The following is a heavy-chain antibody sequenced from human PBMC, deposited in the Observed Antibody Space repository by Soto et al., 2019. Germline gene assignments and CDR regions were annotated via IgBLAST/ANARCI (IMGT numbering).Heavy chain of an antibody. CDR1: GDSISSRSYC. CDR2: ISYTGNT. V-gene: IGHV4-39*01. Sequence: LQESGPGLVKPSETLSLTCSVFGDSISSRSYCWAWIRRPPGMGLEWIASISYTGNTYYNPSLTSRAAISGDTSKNQFSLKLSFVTAADTAVYYCARFSWYDGDSITNYYMDFWGNGATVTVSS. J-gene: IGHJ6*03. D-gene: IGHD6-13*01. CDR3: ARFSWYDGDSITNYYMDF.